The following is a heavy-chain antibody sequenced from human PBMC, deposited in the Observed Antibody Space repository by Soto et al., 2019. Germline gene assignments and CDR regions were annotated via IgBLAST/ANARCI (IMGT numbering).Heavy chain of an antibody. CDR3: ATWHLQEHAYDV. V-gene: IGHV3-53*01. Sequence: DVQLVESGGGLIQPGGSLRLSCAESGLTVSGKKYVAWVRQAPGKGLEWVSGFYDLDGTYYADSLKGRFTTSGDSSRTIVYLQMNGLRPEDTAVYYCATWHLQEHAYDVWGQGTTVTVSS. CDR2: FYDLDGT. J-gene: IGHJ3*01. D-gene: IGHD4-4*01. CDR1: GLTVSGKKY.